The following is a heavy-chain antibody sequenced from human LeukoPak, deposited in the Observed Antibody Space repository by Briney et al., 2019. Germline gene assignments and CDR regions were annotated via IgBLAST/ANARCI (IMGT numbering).Heavy chain of an antibody. CDR3: AREEIRGGDDAFDI. V-gene: IGHV1-2*04. Sequence: ASVKVSCKASGYTFTGYYMHWVRQAPGQGLEWMGWINPNSGGTNYAQKFQGWVTMTRDTSISTAYMELSRLRSDDTAVYYCAREEIRGGDDAFDIWGQGTMVTVSS. CDR2: INPNSGGT. D-gene: IGHD2-21*01. CDR1: GYTFTGYY. J-gene: IGHJ3*02.